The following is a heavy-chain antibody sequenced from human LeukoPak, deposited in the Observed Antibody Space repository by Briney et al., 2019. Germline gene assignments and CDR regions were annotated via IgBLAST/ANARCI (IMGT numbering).Heavy chain of an antibody. J-gene: IGHJ4*02. CDR2: IYRSGST. CDR3: AREADSSSWFAPFDY. V-gene: IGHV4-4*02. Sequence: SETLSLTCTVSGGSISSSNWWSWVRQPPGKGLEWIGEIYRSGSTNYNPSLKSRVTISVDKSKDQFSLRLNSVTAADTAVYYCAREADSSSWFAPFDYWGQGTLVTASS. D-gene: IGHD6-13*01. CDR1: GGSISSSNW.